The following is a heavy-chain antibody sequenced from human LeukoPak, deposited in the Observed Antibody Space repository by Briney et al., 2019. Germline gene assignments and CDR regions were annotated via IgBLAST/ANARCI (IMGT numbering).Heavy chain of an antibody. J-gene: IGHJ4*02. Sequence: SQTLSLTCTASGGSISSGGYSWSWIRQPPGEGLEWIGYIYYSGSTYYHPSLKSRVTTSLDTSKNQFSLKLSSVTAADTAVYYCARVTTVTTSFHFDYWGQGTLVTVSS. CDR2: IYYSGST. D-gene: IGHD4-17*01. CDR3: ARVTTVTTSFHFDY. CDR1: GGSISSGGYS. V-gene: IGHV4-30-4*01.